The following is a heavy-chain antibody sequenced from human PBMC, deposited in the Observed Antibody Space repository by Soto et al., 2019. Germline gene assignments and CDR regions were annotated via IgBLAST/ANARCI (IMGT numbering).Heavy chain of an antibody. J-gene: IGHJ5*02. V-gene: IGHV3-48*02. Sequence: GGSLRLSCAASGFTFSSYSMNWVRQAPGKGLEWVSYISISSSTIYYADSVKGRFTISRDNAKNSFYLQMNSLRDEDTAVYYCARDSPYSSSWYDLNWFDPWGQGTLVTVSS. CDR2: ISISSSTI. D-gene: IGHD6-13*01. CDR3: ARDSPYSSSWYDLNWFDP. CDR1: GFTFSSYS.